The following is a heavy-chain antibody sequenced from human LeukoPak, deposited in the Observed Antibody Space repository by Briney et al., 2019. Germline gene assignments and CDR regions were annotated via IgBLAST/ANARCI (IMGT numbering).Heavy chain of an antibody. V-gene: IGHV1-8*01. J-gene: IGHJ4*02. CDR3: ARSGYSSGWADY. CDR2: MNPNSGNT. CDR1: GYTFTSYD. Sequence: ASVKVSCKASGYTFTSYDINWVRQATGQGLEWMGWMNPNSGNTGYAQKFQGRVTMTRNTSISTAYMELSRLRSDDTAVYYCARSGYSSGWADYWGQGTLVTVSS. D-gene: IGHD6-19*01.